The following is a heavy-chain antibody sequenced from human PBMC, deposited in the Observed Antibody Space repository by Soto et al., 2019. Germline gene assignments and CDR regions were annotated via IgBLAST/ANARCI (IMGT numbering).Heavy chain of an antibody. CDR2: IYHSGST. V-gene: IGHV4-4*02. J-gene: IGHJ3*02. CDR1: GGSISSSNW. D-gene: IGHD4-17*01. CDR3: ARDSRPVTESPFDI. Sequence: QVQLQESGPGLVKPSGTLSLTCAVSGGSISSSNWWSWVRQPPGKGLEWIGEIYHSGSTNYNPSLNSRVTISVDKSKNQSSLKLSSVTAADTAEYYCARDSRPVTESPFDIWGQGTMVTVSS.